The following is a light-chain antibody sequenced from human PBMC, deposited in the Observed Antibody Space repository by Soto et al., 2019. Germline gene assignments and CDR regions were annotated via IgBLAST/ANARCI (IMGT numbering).Light chain of an antibody. J-gene: IGKJ1*01. CDR2: GAS. CDR3: QQYVSSRGT. Sequence: EIVLTQSPGTLSLSPGERATLSCRASQSVSSSYLAWYQQKPGQAPRLLIYGASSRATGIPDRFSGSGSGTDFTLTISRLEPEDFAVYYCQQYVSSRGTFGQGT. V-gene: IGKV3-20*01. CDR1: QSVSSSY.